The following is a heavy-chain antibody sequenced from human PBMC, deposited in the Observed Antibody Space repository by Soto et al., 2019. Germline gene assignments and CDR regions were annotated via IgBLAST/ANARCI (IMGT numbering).Heavy chain of an antibody. J-gene: IGHJ4*02. D-gene: IGHD1-7*01. Sequence: SETLSLTCAVSGFSISTDYYWGWIRQPPGKGLEYIVSMYHSGSTYYNPSLKSRVTISVDTSKNQFSLRLASVTAADTAVYYCARLFNWNYKGPISFCGQRILVTVSS. CDR1: GFSISTDYY. CDR2: MYHSGST. CDR3: ARLFNWNYKGPISF. V-gene: IGHV4-38-2*01.